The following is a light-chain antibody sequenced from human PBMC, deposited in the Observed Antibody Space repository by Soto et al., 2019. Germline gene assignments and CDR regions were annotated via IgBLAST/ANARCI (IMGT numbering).Light chain of an antibody. J-gene: IGKJ1*01. CDR3: KQSYSTQWT. V-gene: IGKV1-39*01. Sequence: DIQMTQSPSSLSASVGDRVNMTCRASRIISRYLSWYLQKPGKAPNLLIYAASSLQSGVPSRFSGAGSGTDFTLTIANLHPEDFAIYYCKQSYSTQWTFGQGTKVDIK. CDR1: RIISRY. CDR2: AAS.